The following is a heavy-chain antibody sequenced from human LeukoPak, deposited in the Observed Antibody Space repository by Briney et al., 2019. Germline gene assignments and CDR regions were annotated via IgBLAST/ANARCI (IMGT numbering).Heavy chain of an antibody. CDR1: GGTFSSYA. Sequence: GASVKVSCKASGGTFSSYAISWVRQAPGQGLEWMGGIIPIFGTANYAQKFQGRVTITADESTSTAYMELSSLRSEDTAVYYCARDRIAARFCDYWGQGTLVTVSS. J-gene: IGHJ4*02. CDR3: ARDRIAARFCDY. CDR2: IIPIFGTA. V-gene: IGHV1-69*13. D-gene: IGHD6-6*01.